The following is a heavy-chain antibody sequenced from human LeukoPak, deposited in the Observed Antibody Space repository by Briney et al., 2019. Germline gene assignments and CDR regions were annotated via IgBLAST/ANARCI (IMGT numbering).Heavy chain of an antibody. V-gene: IGHV4-59*01. CDR2: IYYSGNT. D-gene: IGHD3-10*02. CDR3: ARSTGTTMFIDY. Sequence: SETLSLTCTVSGGSISPYYWSWIRQPPGKGLEWLGFIYYSGNTDYNPSLKSRVAISVDTSKNQFTLKLSSVTAADTAVYYCARSTGTTMFIDYWGQGTLVTVSS. CDR1: GGSISPYY. J-gene: IGHJ4*02.